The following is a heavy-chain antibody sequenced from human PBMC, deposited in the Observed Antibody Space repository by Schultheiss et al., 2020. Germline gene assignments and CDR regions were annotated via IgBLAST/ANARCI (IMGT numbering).Heavy chain of an antibody. CDR1: GFTVSDNH. Sequence: GGSLRLSCAASGFTVSDNHISWVRQAPGKGLEWVAYISSSGDTKYYADSVRGRFTISRDNSKNTLYLQMNSLRAEDTAVYYCAKHGTGLGEMTLFDYWGQGTLVTVSS. CDR3: AKHGTGLGEMTLFDY. CDR2: ISSSGDTK. J-gene: IGHJ4*02. D-gene: IGHD3-10*01. V-gene: IGHV3-23*01.